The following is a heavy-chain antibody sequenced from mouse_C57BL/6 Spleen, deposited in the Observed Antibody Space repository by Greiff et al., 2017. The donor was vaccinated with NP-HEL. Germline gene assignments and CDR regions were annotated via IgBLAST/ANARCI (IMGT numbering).Heavy chain of an antibody. J-gene: IGHJ4*01. D-gene: IGHD2-4*01. CDR2: IYPGDGDT. CDR3: ARFYYDYDRYAMDY. CDR1: GYAFSSYW. Sequence: VQLQQSGAELVKPGASVKISCKASGYAFSSYWMNWVKQRPGKGLEWIGQIYPGDGDTNYNGKFKGKATLTADKSSSTAYMQLSSLTSEDSAVYFCARFYYDYDRYAMDYWGQGTSVTVSS. V-gene: IGHV1-80*01.